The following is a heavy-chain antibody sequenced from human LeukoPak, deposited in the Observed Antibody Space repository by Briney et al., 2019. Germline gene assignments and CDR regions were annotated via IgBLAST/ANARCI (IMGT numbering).Heavy chain of an antibody. J-gene: IGHJ4*02. D-gene: IGHD2-15*01. V-gene: IGHV3-48*03. CDR3: AREVVVAAFFDY. Sequence: GGSLRLSCAASGFTFSSYEMNWVRQAPGKGLEWVSYISSSGSTIYCADSVKGRFTISRDNAKNSLYLQMNSLRAEDTAVYYCAREVVVAAFFDYWGQGTLVTVSS. CDR2: ISSSGSTI. CDR1: GFTFSSYE.